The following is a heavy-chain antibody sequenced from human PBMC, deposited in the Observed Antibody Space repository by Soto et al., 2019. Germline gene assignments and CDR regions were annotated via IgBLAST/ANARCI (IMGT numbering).Heavy chain of an antibody. CDR3: AFPPFGELLNDYYYYGMDV. CDR1: GGTFSSYA. D-gene: IGHD3-10*01. J-gene: IGHJ6*02. CDR2: IIPIFGTA. V-gene: IGHV1-69*01. Sequence: QVQLVQSGAEVKKPGSSVKVSCKASGGTFSSYAISWVRQAPAQGLEWMGGIIPIFGTANYAQKFQGRVTITADESTSTAYMELSSLRSEDTAVYYCAFPPFGELLNDYYYYGMDVWGQGTTVTVSS.